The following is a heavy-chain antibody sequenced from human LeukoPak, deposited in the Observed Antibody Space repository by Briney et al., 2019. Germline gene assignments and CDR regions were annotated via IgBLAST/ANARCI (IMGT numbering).Heavy chain of an antibody. Sequence: ASVKVSCKASGGTFSSYAISWVRQAPGQGLEWMGGVIPIFGTANYAQKFQGRVTITADQSTSTAYTELSSLRSEDTAVYYRARDSDMADFDYWGQGTLVTVSS. V-gene: IGHV1-69*13. CDR3: ARDSDMADFDY. D-gene: IGHD5-24*01. J-gene: IGHJ4*02. CDR1: GGTFSSYA. CDR2: VIPIFGTA.